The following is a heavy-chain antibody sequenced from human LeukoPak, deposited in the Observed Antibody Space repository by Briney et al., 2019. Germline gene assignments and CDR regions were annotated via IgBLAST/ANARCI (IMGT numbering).Heavy chain of an antibody. CDR1: GFTFSSYE. CDR2: ISSSGSTK. D-gene: IGHD6-19*01. CDR3: AREDRAVAGSFDY. Sequence: KPGRSLRLSCVASGFTFSSYEMNWVRQAPGKGLEWVSYISSSGSTKYYADSVKGRFTISRDTAKNSLFLQMNSLRAEDTAVYYCAREDRAVAGSFDYWGQGTLVTVSS. V-gene: IGHV3-48*03. J-gene: IGHJ4*02.